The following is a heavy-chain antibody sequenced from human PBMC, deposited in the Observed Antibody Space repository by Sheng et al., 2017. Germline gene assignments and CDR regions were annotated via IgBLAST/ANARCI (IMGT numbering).Heavy chain of an antibody. CDR2: INHSGST. V-gene: IGHV4-34*01. J-gene: IGHJ4*02. CDR3: ARTTRNNPTTVTTDRFRPFDY. CDR1: GGSFSGYY. Sequence: QVQLQQWGAGLLKPSETLSLTCAVYGGSFSGYYWSWIRQPPGKGLEWIGEINHSGSTNYNPSLKSRVTISVDTSKNQFSLKLSSVTAADTAVYYCARTTRNNPTTVTTDRFRPFDYWGQGTLVTVSS. D-gene: IGHD4-17*01.